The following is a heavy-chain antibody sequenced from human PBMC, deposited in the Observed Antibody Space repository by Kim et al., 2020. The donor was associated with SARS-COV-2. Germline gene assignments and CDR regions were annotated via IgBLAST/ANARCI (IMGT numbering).Heavy chain of an antibody. Sequence: GGSLRLSCAASGFTFSSYSMNWVRQAPGKGLEWVSSINSSSGYIYYADSVKGRFTISRDNAKNSLYLQMNSLRAEDTAVYYCARGGQFLEWLSPWYYHYYLDVWGPGTPVTVSS. D-gene: IGHD3-3*01. V-gene: IGHV3-21*01. CDR2: INSSSGYI. J-gene: IGHJ6*03. CDR1: GFTFSSYS. CDR3: ARGGQFLEWLSPWYYHYYLDV.